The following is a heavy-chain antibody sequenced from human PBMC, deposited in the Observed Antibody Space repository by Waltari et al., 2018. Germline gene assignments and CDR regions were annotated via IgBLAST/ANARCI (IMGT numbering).Heavy chain of an antibody. CDR3: ARLFGYSYEGVAPDY. J-gene: IGHJ4*02. CDR1: GGSISSYY. CDR2: IYYSGST. D-gene: IGHD5-18*01. V-gene: IGHV4-59*01. Sequence: QVQLQESGPGLVKPSETLSLTCPVSGGSISSYYWSWIRQPPGKGLEWIGYIYYSGSTNYNPSLKSRVTISVDTSKNQFSLKLSSVTAADTAVYYCARLFGYSYEGVAPDYWGQGTLVTVSS.